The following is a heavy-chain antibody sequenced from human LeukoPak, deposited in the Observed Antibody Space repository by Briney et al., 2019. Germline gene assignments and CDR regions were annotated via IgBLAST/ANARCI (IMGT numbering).Heavy chain of an antibody. D-gene: IGHD3-9*01. CDR3: AREDYDILTGYRIYAFDI. V-gene: IGHV4-39*07. J-gene: IGHJ3*02. CDR1: GVSISSSNPY. Sequence: PSETLSLTCTVSGVSISSSNPYWGWIRQPPGKGLEWIGSIYYSGSTYYNPSLKSRVTMSVDTSKNQFSLKLSSVTAADTAVYYCAREDYDILTGYRIYAFDIWGQGTMVTVSS. CDR2: IYYSGST.